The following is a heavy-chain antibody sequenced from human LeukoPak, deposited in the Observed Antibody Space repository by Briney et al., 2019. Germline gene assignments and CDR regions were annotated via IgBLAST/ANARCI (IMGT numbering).Heavy chain of an antibody. CDR2: INPNSGGT. V-gene: IGHV1-2*02. Sequence: ASVKVSCKASGYTFTGYYMHWVRQAPGQGLEWMGWINPNSGGTNYAQKFQGRVTITRNTSISTACMELSSLRSEDTAVYYCARGSRSRSVTSLHYYYYYMDVWGKGTTVTVSS. D-gene: IGHD4-17*01. CDR1: GYTFTGYY. CDR3: ARGSRSRSVTSLHYYYYYMDV. J-gene: IGHJ6*03.